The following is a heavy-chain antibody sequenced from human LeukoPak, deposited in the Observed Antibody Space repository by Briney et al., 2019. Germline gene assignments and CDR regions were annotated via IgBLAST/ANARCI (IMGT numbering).Heavy chain of an antibody. D-gene: IGHD3-22*01. V-gene: IGHV3-23*01. CDR2: ISGSGGST. CDR1: GFTFSSYA. J-gene: IGHJ4*02. Sequence: GGSLRLSCAASGFTFSSYAMSWVRQAPGKGLGWVSAISGSGGSTYYADSVKGRFTISRDNSKNTLYLQMNSLRAEDTAVYYCANVHYDSSGYYRWGQGTLVTVSS. CDR3: ANVHYDSSGYYR.